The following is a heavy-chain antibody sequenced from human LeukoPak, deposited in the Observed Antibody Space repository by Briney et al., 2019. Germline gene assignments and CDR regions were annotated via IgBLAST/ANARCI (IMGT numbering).Heavy chain of an antibody. CDR2: IKSKTDGGTT. CDR3: TREYYYDSSGYYYFDY. V-gene: IGHV3-15*01. D-gene: IGHD3-22*01. CDR1: GFTFSNAW. J-gene: IGHJ4*02. Sequence: GGSLRLSCAASGFTFSNAWMSWVRQAPGKGLEWVGRIKSKTDGGTTDYAAPVKGRFTISRDDSKNTLYLQMNSLKTEDTAVYYCTREYYYDSSGYYYFDYWGQGTLVTVSS.